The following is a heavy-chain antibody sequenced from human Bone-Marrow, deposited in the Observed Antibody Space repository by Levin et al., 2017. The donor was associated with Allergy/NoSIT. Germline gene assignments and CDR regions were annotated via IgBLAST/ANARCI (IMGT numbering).Heavy chain of an antibody. CDR2: ITKDGSKK. Sequence: GESLKISCAVSGFTFSDYGMHWVRQAPGKGLEWVASITKDGSKKYYLDSVKGRSTLSRDSSKNTVSLQMNSLTADDTAVYYCARDHTEYCFDPWGQGTLVIVSS. J-gene: IGHJ5*02. CDR3: ARDHTEYCFDP. CDR1: GFTFSDYG. D-gene: IGHD5-18*01. V-gene: IGHV3-30*03.